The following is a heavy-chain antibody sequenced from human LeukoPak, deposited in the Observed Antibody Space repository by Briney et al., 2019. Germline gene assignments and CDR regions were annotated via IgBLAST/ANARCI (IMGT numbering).Heavy chain of an antibody. CDR2: IKEDGSEE. Sequence: GGSLRLSCAASEFTFSSYWMSWVRQTPGKGLEWVANIKEDGSEEYYVDSVKGRFTCSRDNAKNSMYLQMNSLRAEDTAVYYCARDSGIRTVDYWGQGTLVTVSS. J-gene: IGHJ4*02. CDR1: EFTFSSYW. V-gene: IGHV3-7*01. D-gene: IGHD3-10*01. CDR3: ARDSGIRTVDY.